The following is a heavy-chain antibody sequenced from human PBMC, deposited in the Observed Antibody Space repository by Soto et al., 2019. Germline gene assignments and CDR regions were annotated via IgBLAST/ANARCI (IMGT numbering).Heavy chain of an antibody. D-gene: IGHD6-13*01. CDR3: ARASYSSSWYDKDYFDY. V-gene: IGHV3-33*01. CDR2: IWYDGSNK. Sequence: GGSLRLSCAASGFTFSSYGMHWVRQAPGKGLEWVAVIWYDGSNKYYADSVKGRFTISRDNSKNTLYLQMNSLRAEDTAVYHCARASYSSSWYDKDYFDYWGQGTLVTVSS. J-gene: IGHJ4*02. CDR1: GFTFSSYG.